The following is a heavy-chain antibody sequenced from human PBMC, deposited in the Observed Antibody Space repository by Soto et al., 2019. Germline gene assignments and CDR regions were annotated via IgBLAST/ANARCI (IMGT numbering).Heavy chain of an antibody. CDR1: GYSFTSYW. CDR2: IDPSDSYT. D-gene: IGHD4-17*01. Sequence: ESLKISCKGSGYSFTSYWISWVRQMPGKGLEWMGRIDPSDSYTNYSPSFQGHVTISADKSISTAYLQWSSLKASDTAMYYCARHGGLRVGYYGMDVWGQGTTVTVSS. V-gene: IGHV5-10-1*01. J-gene: IGHJ6*02. CDR3: ARHGGLRVGYYGMDV.